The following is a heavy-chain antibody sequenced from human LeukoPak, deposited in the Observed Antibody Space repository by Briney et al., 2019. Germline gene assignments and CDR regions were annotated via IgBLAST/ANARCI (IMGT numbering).Heavy chain of an antibody. V-gene: IGHV1-46*01. CDR1: GYAFTSYY. CDR3: ARDGSHRLYDSSGYGGY. CDR2: INPSGGST. D-gene: IGHD3-22*01. Sequence: GASVKVSCKASGYAFTSYYMHWVRQAPGQGLEWMGIINPSGGSTSYAQKFQGRVTMTRDMSTSTVYMELSSLRSEDTAVYYCARDGSHRLYDSSGYGGYWGQGTLVTVSS. J-gene: IGHJ4*02.